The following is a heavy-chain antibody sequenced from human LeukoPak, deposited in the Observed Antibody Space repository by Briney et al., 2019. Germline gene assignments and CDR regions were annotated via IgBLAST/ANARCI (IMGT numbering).Heavy chain of an antibody. J-gene: IGHJ4*02. CDR3: AVGTTPYFIDY. CDR1: GYGFSSSW. Sequence: GESLKISCYGSGYGFSSSWIGWVRQMSGKGLEWVGFIYPGDSDTRYSPSFQAQVTTSADKSIGTAFLQWRSLKASDTAMYYCAVGTTPYFIDYWGQGTLVTVSS. D-gene: IGHD2/OR15-2a*01. CDR2: IYPGDSDT. V-gene: IGHV5-51*01.